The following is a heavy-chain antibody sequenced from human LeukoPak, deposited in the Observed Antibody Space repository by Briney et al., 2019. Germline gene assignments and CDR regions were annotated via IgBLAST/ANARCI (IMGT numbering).Heavy chain of an antibody. CDR3: AISSGGSCYQ. V-gene: IGHV3-21*01. J-gene: IGHJ4*02. Sequence: GGSLRLSCAASGFTFSSCGFNWVRQAPGKGLEWVSSIGPTGTDRYYADSVRGRFTISRDNAKNSMYLQMNSLRAEDTAVYYCAISSGGSCYQWGQGTLVTVSS. D-gene: IGHD2-15*01. CDR2: IGPTGTDR. CDR1: GFTFSSCG.